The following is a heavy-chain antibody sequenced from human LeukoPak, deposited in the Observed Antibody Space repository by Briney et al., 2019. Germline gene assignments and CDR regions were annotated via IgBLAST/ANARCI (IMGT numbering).Heavy chain of an antibody. CDR2: IYYSGST. Sequence: SETLSLTCTVSGGSISSSSYYWGWIRQPPGKGLEWIGSIYYSGSTNYNPSLKSRVTISVDTSKNQFSLKLSSVTAADTAVYYCARGHWAQEAYWGQGTLVTVSS. D-gene: IGHD3-16*01. CDR3: ARGHWAQEAY. J-gene: IGHJ4*02. V-gene: IGHV4-39*07. CDR1: GGSISSSSYY.